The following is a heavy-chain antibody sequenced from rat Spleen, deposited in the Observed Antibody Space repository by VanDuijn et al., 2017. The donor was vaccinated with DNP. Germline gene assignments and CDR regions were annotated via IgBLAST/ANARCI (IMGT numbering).Heavy chain of an antibody. J-gene: IGHJ2*01. Sequence: EVQLVESGGGLVQPGRSLKLSCAASGFTFSNYGMHWIRQAPTKGLEWVASISTGGGNTYHGDSVKGRFTISRDNAKSTLFLQMDSLRSEDTATYYCATTTGGYVDCWGQGVMVTVSS. CDR1: GFTFSNYG. CDR3: ATTTGGYVDC. CDR2: ISTGGGNT. V-gene: IGHV5-19*01. D-gene: IGHD5-1*01.